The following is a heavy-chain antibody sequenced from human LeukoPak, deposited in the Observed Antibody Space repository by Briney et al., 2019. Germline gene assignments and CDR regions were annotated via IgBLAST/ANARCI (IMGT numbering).Heavy chain of an antibody. CDR1: GGSISSYY. J-gene: IGHJ5*02. V-gene: IGHV4-59*01. Sequence: LETLSLTCTVSGGSISSYYWSWIRQPPGKGLEWIGYIYYSGSTNYNPSLKSRVTISVDTSKNQFSLKLSSVTAADTAVYYCARDYYDSSGYYLSWFDPWGQGTLVTVSS. D-gene: IGHD3-22*01. CDR3: ARDYYDSSGYYLSWFDP. CDR2: IYYSGST.